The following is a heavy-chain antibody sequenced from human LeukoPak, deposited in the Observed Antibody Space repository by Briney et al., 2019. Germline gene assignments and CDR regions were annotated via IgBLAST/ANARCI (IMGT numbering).Heavy chain of an antibody. CDR1: GFTFSNAW. CDR2: IKSKTDGGTT. CDR3: TTEGFQLGPPDY. D-gene: IGHD5-24*01. Sequence: GGSLRLSCAVSGFTFSNAWMSWVRQAPGKGLEWVGRIKSKTDGGTTDYAAPVEGRFTISRDDSENTLYLQMNSLKTEDTAVYYCTTEGFQLGPPDYWGQGTLVTVSS. V-gene: IGHV3-15*01. J-gene: IGHJ4*02.